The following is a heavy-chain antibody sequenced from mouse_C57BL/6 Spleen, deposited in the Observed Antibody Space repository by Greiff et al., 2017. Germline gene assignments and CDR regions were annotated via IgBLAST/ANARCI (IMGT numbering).Heavy chain of an antibody. Sequence: VQLQQSGAELVKPGASVKLSCKASGYTFTSYWMPWVKQRPGQGLEWIGEIDPSDSYTNYNQKFKGKATLTVDTSSSTAYMQRSSLTSEDSAVYYCARRGSSPAWFAYWGKGTLVTVSA. CDR3: ARRGSSPAWFAY. CDR1: GYTFTSYW. CDR2: IDPSDSYT. D-gene: IGHD1-1*01. J-gene: IGHJ3*01. V-gene: IGHV1-50*01.